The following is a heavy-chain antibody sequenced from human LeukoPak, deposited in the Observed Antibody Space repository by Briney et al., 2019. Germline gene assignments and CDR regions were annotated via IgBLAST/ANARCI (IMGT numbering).Heavy chain of an antibody. J-gene: IGHJ4*02. V-gene: IGHV3-21*01. CDR3: ASGYDYVWGSYRPLDY. CDR2: ISSRSSYI. D-gene: IGHD3-16*02. CDR1: GFTFSDYS. Sequence: GGSLRLSCAASGFTFSDYSMNWVRQAPGKGLEWVSSISSRSSYIYYADSVKGRFTISRDNAKNSLYLQMNSLRAEDTAVYYCASGYDYVWGSYRPLDYWGQGTLVTVSS.